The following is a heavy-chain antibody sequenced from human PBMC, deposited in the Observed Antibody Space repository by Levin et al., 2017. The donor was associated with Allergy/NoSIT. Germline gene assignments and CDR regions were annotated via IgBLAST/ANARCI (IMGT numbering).Heavy chain of an antibody. D-gene: IGHD4-17*01. Sequence: PSETLSLTCAVSGGSISSSNWWSWVRQPPGKGLEWIGEIYHSGSTNYNPSLKSRVTISVDKSKNQFSLKLSSVTAADTAVYYCARDPYGDWGYYFDYWGQGTLVTVSS. CDR1: GGSISSSNW. CDR3: ARDPYGDWGYYFDY. CDR2: IYHSGST. J-gene: IGHJ4*02. V-gene: IGHV4-4*02.